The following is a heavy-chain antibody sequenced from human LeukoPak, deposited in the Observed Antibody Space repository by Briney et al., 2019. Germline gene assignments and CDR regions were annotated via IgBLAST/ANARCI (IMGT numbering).Heavy chain of an antibody. CDR1: GGTFSSYA. Sequence: ASVKVSCKASGGTFSSYAISWVRQAPGQGLEWMGGTIPIFGTANYAQKFQGRVTITADESTSTAYMELSSLRSEDTAVYYCAKHTYCSSTSCYLNYWGQGTLVTVSS. D-gene: IGHD2-2*01. J-gene: IGHJ4*02. CDR3: AKHTYCSSTSCYLNY. CDR2: TIPIFGTA. V-gene: IGHV1-69*13.